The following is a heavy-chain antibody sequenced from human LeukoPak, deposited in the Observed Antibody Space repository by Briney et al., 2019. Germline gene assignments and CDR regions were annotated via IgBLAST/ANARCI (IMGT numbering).Heavy chain of an antibody. CDR2: ISGSGGST. J-gene: IGHJ1*01. D-gene: IGHD3-22*01. V-gene: IGHV3-23*01. Sequence: GGSLRLSCAASGFTFSSYSMNWVRQAPGKGLERVSAISGSGGSTYYADSVKGRFTISRDNSKNTLYLQMNSLRAEDTAVYYCAKGLHYYDSSGYYRAEYFQHWGQGTLVTVSS. CDR3: AKGLHYYDSSGYYRAEYFQH. CDR1: GFTFSSYS.